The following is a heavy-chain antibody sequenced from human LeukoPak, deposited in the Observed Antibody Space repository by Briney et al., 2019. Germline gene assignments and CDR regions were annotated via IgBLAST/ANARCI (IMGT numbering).Heavy chain of an antibody. CDR3: ASLQDTYFFAPGIAGNY. D-gene: IGHD3-10*01. CDR1: GGSISSYY. V-gene: IGHV4-4*07. J-gene: IGHJ4*02. CDR2: IYSSGST. Sequence: SETLSLTCTVSGGSISSYYWSWIRQPAGKGLEWIGRIYSSGSTNYNPSLKSRVTMSVDTSKNQFSLKLSSVTAADTAVYYCASLQDTYFFAPGIAGNYWGQGTLVTVSS.